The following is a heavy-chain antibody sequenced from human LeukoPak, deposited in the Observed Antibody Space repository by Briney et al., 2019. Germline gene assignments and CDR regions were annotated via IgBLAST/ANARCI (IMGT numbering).Heavy chain of an antibody. Sequence: SETLSLTCAVSGYSITTSRYWGWIRQPPGKGREGVGSIYPIAITSYNPSLKSRVTISVDTSKNQFSLNLWSVTPADTAVYYCARSLSTAGIDYWGQGTQVTVSS. D-gene: IGHD2-2*01. V-gene: IGHV4-38-2*01. CDR3: ARSLSTAGIDY. CDR2: IYPIAIT. J-gene: IGHJ4*02. CDR1: GYSITTSRY.